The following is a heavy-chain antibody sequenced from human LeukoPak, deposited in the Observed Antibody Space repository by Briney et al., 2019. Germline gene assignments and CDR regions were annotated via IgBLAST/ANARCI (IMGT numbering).Heavy chain of an antibody. V-gene: IGHV4-59*08. D-gene: IGHD2-2*01. CDR2: IFSSGTT. J-gene: IGHJ4*02. CDR3: VRHYCSSTRCYSFSD. Sequence: PSETLSLTCGVSGGSISDYYWSWIRQSPGKELEWIGYIFSSGTTNYNPSLKSRVTISVDTSKNQFSLKLSSVTAADTAIYYCVRHYCSSTRCYSFSDGGQGTLVTVSS. CDR1: GGSISDYY.